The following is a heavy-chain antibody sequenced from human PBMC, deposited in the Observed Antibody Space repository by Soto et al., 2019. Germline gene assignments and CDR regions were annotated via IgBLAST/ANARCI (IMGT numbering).Heavy chain of an antibody. D-gene: IGHD3-10*01. V-gene: IGHV3-53*01. CDR1: GFTVGNNY. CDR3: AKDGRGSGSHYNSFAY. CDR2: IYSTGTT. J-gene: IGHJ4*02. Sequence: EVQLVESGGGLIQPGGSLKLSCAASGFTVGNNYMSWVRQAPGKGLEWVSLIYSTGTTKYADSVKGRFTVSRDNAKNTLYLQMNSLRAEDTAVYYCAKDGRGSGSHYNSFAYWGPGTLVTVSS.